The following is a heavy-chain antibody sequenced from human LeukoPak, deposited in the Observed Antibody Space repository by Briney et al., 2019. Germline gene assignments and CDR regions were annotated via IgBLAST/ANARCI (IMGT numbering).Heavy chain of an antibody. CDR1: GGSISNYY. J-gene: IGHJ4*02. CDR2: IHNSGST. CDR3: ARGFETGSIDY. V-gene: IGHV4-59*01. Sequence: SETLSLTCTVSGGSISNYYWSWIRQTPGKGLEWIGYIHNSGSTKYNPSLKSPVSISVDTSKNQFSLKVNSVTAADTAVYYCARGFETGSIDYWGQGTLVTVSS. D-gene: IGHD3-9*01.